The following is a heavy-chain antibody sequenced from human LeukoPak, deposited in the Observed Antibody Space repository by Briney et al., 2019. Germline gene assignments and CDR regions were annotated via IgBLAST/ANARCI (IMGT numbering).Heavy chain of an antibody. CDR2: ISGSGGST. CDR3: VLDYGDYGGFDY. D-gene: IGHD4-17*01. Sequence: GGSLRLSCAASGFTFSSYAMSWVRQAPGKGLEWVSAISGSGGSTYYADSVKGRFTISRDNSKNTLYLQMSSLRAEDTAVYYCVLDYGDYGGFDYWGQGTLVTVSS. V-gene: IGHV3-23*01. CDR1: GFTFSSYA. J-gene: IGHJ4*02.